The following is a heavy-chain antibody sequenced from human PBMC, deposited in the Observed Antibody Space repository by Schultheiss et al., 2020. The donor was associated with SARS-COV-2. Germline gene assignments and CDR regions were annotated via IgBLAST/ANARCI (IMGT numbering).Heavy chain of an antibody. CDR2: IRSKAYGGTT. CDR1: GFTFNSYA. Sequence: GGSLRLSCAASGFTFNSYAMHWVRQPPGKGLEWVGFIRSKAYGGTTEYAASVKGRFTISRDDSKSIAYLQMNSLKTEDTAVYYCTRDSGYPNYYYYGMDVWGQGTTVTVSS. CDR3: TRDSGYPNYYYYGMDV. J-gene: IGHJ6*02. V-gene: IGHV3-49*04. D-gene: IGHD6-25*01.